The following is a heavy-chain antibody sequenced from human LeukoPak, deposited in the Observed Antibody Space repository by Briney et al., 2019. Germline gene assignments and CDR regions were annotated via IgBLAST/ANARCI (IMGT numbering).Heavy chain of an antibody. CDR2: TYYRSKWSY. CDR1: GDSVSSNTAA. J-gene: IGHJ4*02. V-gene: IGHV6-1*01. D-gene: IGHD1-20*01. Sequence: SQTLSLTCATSGDSVSSNTAAWTWIRQSPSRGLEWLGRTYYRSKWSYDYAVSLKSRITINPDTSKNHFSLQLNSVTPEDTAVYYCTRYTWNDARSFDFWGQGALVTVSS. CDR3: TRYTWNDARSFDF.